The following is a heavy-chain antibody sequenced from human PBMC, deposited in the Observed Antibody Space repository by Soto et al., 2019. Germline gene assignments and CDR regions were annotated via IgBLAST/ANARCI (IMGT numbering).Heavy chain of an antibody. V-gene: IGHV3-15*07. J-gene: IGHJ6*02. Sequence: GGSLRLSCAASGFTFSNAWMNWVRQAPGKGLEWVGRIKSKTDGGTTDYAAPVKGRFTISRDDSKNTLYLQMNSLKTEDTAVYYCTTALGSEIAAAGGYYYYGMDVWGQGTTVTVSS. CDR2: IKSKTDGGTT. CDR1: GFTFSNAW. CDR3: TTALGSEIAAAGGYYYYGMDV. D-gene: IGHD6-13*01.